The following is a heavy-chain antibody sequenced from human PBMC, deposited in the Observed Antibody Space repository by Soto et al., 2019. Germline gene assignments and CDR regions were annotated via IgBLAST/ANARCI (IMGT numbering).Heavy chain of an antibody. CDR3: AHRREIKSLYNWNYLNDFDY. CDR1: GFSLSTSGVG. V-gene: IGHV2-5*02. Sequence: SGPTLVKPTPTLTLTCTFSGFSLSTSGVGVGWIRQPPGKALEWLALIYWDDDKRYSPSLKSRLTITKDTSKNQVVLTMTNMDPVDTATYYCAHRREIKSLYNWNYLNDFDYWGQGTLVTVSS. CDR2: IYWDDDK. J-gene: IGHJ4*02. D-gene: IGHD1-7*01.